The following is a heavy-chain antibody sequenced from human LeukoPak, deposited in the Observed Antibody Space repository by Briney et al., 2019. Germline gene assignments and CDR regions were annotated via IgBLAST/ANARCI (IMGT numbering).Heavy chain of an antibody. CDR2: IYYSGST. V-gene: IGHV4-59*08. Sequence: PSETLSLTCTVSGGSISSYYWSWIRQPLGKGLEWIGYIYYSGSTNYNPSLKSRVTISVDTSKNQFSLKLSSVTAADTAVYYCARQLVVPAAMLDYWGQGTLVTVSS. J-gene: IGHJ4*02. CDR1: GGSISSYY. D-gene: IGHD2-2*01. CDR3: ARQLVVPAAMLDY.